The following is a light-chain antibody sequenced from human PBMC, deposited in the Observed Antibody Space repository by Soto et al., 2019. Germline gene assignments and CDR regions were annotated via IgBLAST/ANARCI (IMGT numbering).Light chain of an antibody. CDR3: QQGHSTPYT. CDR1: RNIRNY. CDR2: ASS. V-gene: IGKV1-39*01. J-gene: IGKJ2*01. Sequence: DIQMTQSPSSLSASVGDSVPISCRASRNIRNYLNWDQQKPGKAPTLLIYASSSLHGGVPSSFAGSGAGTDFTLTVSGVQTEDFATYFCQQGHSTPYTFGQGT.